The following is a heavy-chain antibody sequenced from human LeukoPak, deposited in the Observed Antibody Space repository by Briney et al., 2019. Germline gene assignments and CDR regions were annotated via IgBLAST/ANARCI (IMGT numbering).Heavy chain of an antibody. CDR2: ISSSGSTI. Sequence: GGSLRLSCAASGFTFSSYEMNWVRQAPGKGLAWVSYISSSGSTIYYADSVKSRFTISRDNAKNSLYLQMDSLRAEDTAVYYCSREELRYSSGSSHSYFDYWGQGSLVTVSS. V-gene: IGHV3-48*03. J-gene: IGHJ4*02. CDR1: GFTFSSYE. CDR3: SREELRYSSGSSHSYFDY. D-gene: IGHD6-19*01.